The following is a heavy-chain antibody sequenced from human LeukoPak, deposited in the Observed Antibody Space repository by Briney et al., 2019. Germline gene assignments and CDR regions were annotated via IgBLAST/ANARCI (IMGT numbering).Heavy chain of an antibody. CDR1: GGSISSYY. J-gene: IGHJ6*03. D-gene: IGHD2-21*01. CDR2: IFTSGST. CDR3: ARVFDKDV. V-gene: IGHV4-4*07. Sequence: PSETLLLTCTVSGGSISSYYWSWIRQPAGKGLEWIGRIFTSGSTHYNPSLKSRVTLSVDTSKNQFSLRLSSVTAADTAVYYCARVFDKDVWGKGTTVTVSS.